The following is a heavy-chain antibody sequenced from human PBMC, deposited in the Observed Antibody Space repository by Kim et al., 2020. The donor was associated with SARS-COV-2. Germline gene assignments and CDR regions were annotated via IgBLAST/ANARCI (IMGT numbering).Heavy chain of an antibody. D-gene: IGHD5-18*01. V-gene: IGHV3-21*01. Sequence: YAYSVMGRFTISRANARNSVYRQMSSLRAEDTAVYYCTRDLSTGMPRGFDYWGQGTPVTVSS. J-gene: IGHJ4*02. CDR3: TRDLSTGMPRGFDY.